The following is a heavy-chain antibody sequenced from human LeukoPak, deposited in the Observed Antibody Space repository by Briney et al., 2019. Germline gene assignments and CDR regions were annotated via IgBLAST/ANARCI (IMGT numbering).Heavy chain of an antibody. J-gene: IGHJ4*02. Sequence: PSETLSLTCTVSGGSISSYYWSWIRQPPGKGLEWIGYIYYSGSTNYNPSLKSRVTISVDTSKNQFSLKLSSVTAADTAVYYCARHQDATGYPLDYWGQGTLVSVSS. CDR3: ARHQDATGYPLDY. CDR1: GGSISSYY. V-gene: IGHV4-59*08. D-gene: IGHD3-9*01. CDR2: IYYSGST.